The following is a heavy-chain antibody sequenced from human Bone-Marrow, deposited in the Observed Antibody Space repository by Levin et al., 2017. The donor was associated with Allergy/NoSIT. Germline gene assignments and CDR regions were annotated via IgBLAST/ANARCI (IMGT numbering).Heavy chain of an antibody. D-gene: IGHD3-10*01. J-gene: IGHJ5*02. CDR2: MNPNSGNT. CDR1: GYTLTSYD. CDR3: ARGLYYGSGSRGKSDNWFDP. V-gene: IGHV1-8*01. Sequence: GESLKISCKASGYTLTSYDINWVRQATGQGLEWMGWMNPNSGNTGYAQKFQGRVTMTRNTSISTAYMELSSLRSEDTAVYYCARGLYYGSGSRGKSDNWFDPWGQGTLVTVSS.